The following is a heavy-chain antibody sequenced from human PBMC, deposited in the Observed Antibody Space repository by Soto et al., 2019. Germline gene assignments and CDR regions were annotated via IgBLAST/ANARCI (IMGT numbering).Heavy chain of an antibody. CDR1: GGSISSGGYY. Sequence: PSETLSLTCTVSGGSISSGGYYWSWIRQHPGKGLEWIGYIYYSGSTYYNPSLKSRVTISVDRSKNQFSLKLSSVTAADTAVYYCARGSITMVRGVIPGSYYFDYWGQGTLVTVSS. D-gene: IGHD3-10*01. CDR3: ARGSITMVRGVIPGSYYFDY. V-gene: IGHV4-31*03. J-gene: IGHJ4*02. CDR2: IYYSGST.